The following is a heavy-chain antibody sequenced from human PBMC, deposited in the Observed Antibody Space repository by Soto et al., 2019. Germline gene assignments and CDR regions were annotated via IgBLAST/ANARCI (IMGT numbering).Heavy chain of an antibody. CDR1: GFTFSSYG. V-gene: IGHV3-30*18. D-gene: IGHD6-6*01. Sequence: GGSLRLSCAASGFTFSSYGMHWVRQAPGKGLEWVAVISYDGSNKYYADSVKGRFTISRDNSKNTLYLQMNSLRAEDTAVYYCAKEEEQLDRALTNYYYYYYMDVWGKGTTVTVSS. CDR3: AKEEEQLDRALTNYYYYYYMDV. CDR2: ISYDGSNK. J-gene: IGHJ6*03.